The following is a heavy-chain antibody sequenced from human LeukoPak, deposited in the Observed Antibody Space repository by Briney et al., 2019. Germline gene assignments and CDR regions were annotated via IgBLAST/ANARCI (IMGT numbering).Heavy chain of an antibody. CDR3: AREGGARTENWFDP. CDR2: IIPIFGTA. CDR1: GGTFSSYA. V-gene: IGHV1-69*05. J-gene: IGHJ5*02. Sequence: ASVKVSCKASGGTFSSYAISWVRQAPGQGLEWMGGIIPIFGTANYAQKFQGRVTITTDESTSTAYMELSSLRSEDTAVYYCAREGGARTENWFDPWGQGTLVTVSS. D-gene: IGHD3-16*01.